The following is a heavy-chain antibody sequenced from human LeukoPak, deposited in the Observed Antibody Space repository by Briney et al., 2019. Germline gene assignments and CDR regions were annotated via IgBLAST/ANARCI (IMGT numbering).Heavy chain of an antibody. CDR3: ARSMVTTDINFDH. Sequence: PSETLSLTCTVSGYSLTSAYYWGWIRQPPGKGLEGIGSFFLKGSTYYNPSLKSRVTISVDTSKNQFSLSLNSVTAADTAIFYCARSMVTTDINFDHWGQGTLVTVSS. J-gene: IGHJ4*01. CDR2: FFLKGST. CDR1: GYSLTSAYY. D-gene: IGHD2-21*02. V-gene: IGHV4-38-2*02.